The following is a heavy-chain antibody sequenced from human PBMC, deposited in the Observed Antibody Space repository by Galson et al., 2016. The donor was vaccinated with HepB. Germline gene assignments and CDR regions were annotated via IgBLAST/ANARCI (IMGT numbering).Heavy chain of an antibody. CDR1: GFSVSQNY. Sequence: SLRLSCAVSGFSVSQNYMTWVRQAPGKGLEWLSVIYSGNNAYYADSVKGRFTISRDNFRNTLHLQINSLRAEDTAVYYCARAGSRVGFYLRFGFFDSWGQGTLVTVSS. V-gene: IGHV3-53*01. CDR2: IYSGNNA. J-gene: IGHJ4*02. D-gene: IGHD3-10*01. CDR3: ARAGSRVGFYLRFGFFDS.